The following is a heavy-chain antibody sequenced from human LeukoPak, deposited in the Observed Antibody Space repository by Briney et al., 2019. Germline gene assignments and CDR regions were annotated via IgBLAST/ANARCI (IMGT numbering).Heavy chain of an antibody. D-gene: IGHD3-3*01. CDR3: AREVFGVVESSYGMDV. V-gene: IGHV4-34*01. J-gene: IGHJ6*02. CDR2: INHSGST. Sequence: SETLSLTCAVYGGSFSGYYWSWIRQPPGKGREWIGEINHSGSTNYNPSLKSRVTISVDTSKNQFSLKLSSVTAADTAVYYCAREVFGVVESSYGMDVWGQGTTVTVSS. CDR1: GGSFSGYY.